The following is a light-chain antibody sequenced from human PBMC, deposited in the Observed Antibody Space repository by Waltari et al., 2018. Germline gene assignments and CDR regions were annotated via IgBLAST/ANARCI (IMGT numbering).Light chain of an antibody. CDR2: EVS. CDR1: SSDY. Sequence: QSALTQPPSASGSPGQSVTISCTGTSSDYVSWIQHHPGKAPKLMIYEVSKRPSGVPDRFSGSKSGNTASLTVSGLQADDEAHYYCSSYADNTLVFGGGTKLTVL. J-gene: IGLJ3*02. V-gene: IGLV2-8*01. CDR3: SSYADNTLV.